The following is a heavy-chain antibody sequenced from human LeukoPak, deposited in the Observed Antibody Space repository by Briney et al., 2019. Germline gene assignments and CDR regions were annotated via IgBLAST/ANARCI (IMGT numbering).Heavy chain of an antibody. CDR2: INHSGST. CDR1: GGSFSGYY. Sequence: PSETLSLTCAVYGGSFSGYYWSWIRQPPGKGLEWIGEINHSGSTTYNPSLKSRVTISVDTSKNQFSLKLSSVTAADTAVYYCAYRGSGSYYTNFDYWGQGTLVTVSS. CDR3: AYRGSGSYYTNFDY. V-gene: IGHV4-34*01. D-gene: IGHD3-10*01. J-gene: IGHJ4*02.